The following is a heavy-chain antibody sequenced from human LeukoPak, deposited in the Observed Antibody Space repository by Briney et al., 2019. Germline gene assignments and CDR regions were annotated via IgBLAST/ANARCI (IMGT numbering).Heavy chain of an antibody. CDR1: SGSIYSRSYY. J-gene: IGHJ4*02. CDR3: ARSREGDPCSDY. Sequence: SETLSLTCTVSSGSIYSRSYYWGWIRQPPGKGLEWIGSIYYSGNTNYNPSLKSRVTISVDKSKNQFSLKLSSVTAADTAVYYCARSREGDPCSDYWGQGTLVTVSS. V-gene: IGHV4-39*07. D-gene: IGHD3-10*01. CDR2: IYYSGNT.